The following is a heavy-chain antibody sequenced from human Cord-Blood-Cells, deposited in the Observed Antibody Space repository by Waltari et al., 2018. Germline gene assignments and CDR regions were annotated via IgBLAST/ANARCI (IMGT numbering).Heavy chain of an antibody. CDR2: NYYSGGT. V-gene: IGHV4-30-4*08. CDR3: ARGPYGSGRYAFDI. CDR1: GGSISSGDYY. D-gene: IGHD3-10*01. Sequence: QVQLQESGPGLVKPSQTLSLTCTVSGGSISSGDYYWSWIRPPPGKGLEWIGYNYYSGGTDYQPSRKSRVSIAVDTSKNHFSLKPTAVTAADTAVYYCARGPYGSGRYAFDIGGKGTMVTVSS. J-gene: IGHJ3*02.